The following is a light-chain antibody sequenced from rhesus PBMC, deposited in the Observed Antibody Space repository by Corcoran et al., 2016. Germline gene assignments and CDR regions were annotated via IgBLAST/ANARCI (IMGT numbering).Light chain of an antibody. CDR3: QQYSNWLT. J-gene: IGKJ4*01. CDR2: GAS. V-gene: IGKV3S9*01. Sequence: EIVMTQSPATLSLSPGERATLSCRASQSVSSYVAWYQQKPEQAPRLLIYGASSRAPGIPDRFRGSGSGTDFTLTISSLEPEDFAVYYCQQYSNWLTFGGGTKVEIK. CDR1: QSVSSY.